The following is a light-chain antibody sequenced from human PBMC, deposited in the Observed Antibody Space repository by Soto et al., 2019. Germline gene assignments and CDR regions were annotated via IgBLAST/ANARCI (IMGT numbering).Light chain of an antibody. Sequence: QSVLTQPPSASGSPGQSVTISCTGTSSDVGRDNFVSWYQQHPGKAPKLMISEVTKRPSGVPDRFSGSKSGNTASLTVSGLQAEDEADYYCSSYAGSNNLIFGGGTKLTVL. J-gene: IGLJ2*01. CDR2: EVT. CDR1: SSDVGRDNF. CDR3: SSYAGSNNLI. V-gene: IGLV2-8*01.